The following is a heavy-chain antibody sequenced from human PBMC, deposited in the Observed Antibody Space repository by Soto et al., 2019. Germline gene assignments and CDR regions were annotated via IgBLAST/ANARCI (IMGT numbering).Heavy chain of an antibody. J-gene: IGHJ1*01. D-gene: IGHD2-15*01. CDR1: GGSISSGGYY. V-gene: IGHV4-31*03. CDR3: ASQTPALTDDEYFQH. Sequence: QVQLQESGPGLVKPSQTLSLTCTVSGGSISSGGYYWSWIRQHPGKGLEWIGYIYYSGSTYYNPSLKSRVTMSVDTSKNQFSLKLSSVTAADTAVYYCASQTPALTDDEYFQHWGQGTLVTVSS. CDR2: IYYSGST.